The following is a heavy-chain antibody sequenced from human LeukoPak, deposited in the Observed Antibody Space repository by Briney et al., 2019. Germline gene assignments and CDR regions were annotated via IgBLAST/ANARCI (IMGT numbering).Heavy chain of an antibody. D-gene: IGHD3-16*01. CDR1: GFTFSGYW. J-gene: IGHJ4*02. V-gene: IGHV3-74*01. CDR2: IRSDGSIT. Sequence: PGGSLRLSCAASGFTFSGYWMHWVRQAPGKGLAWVSVIRSDGSITTYADSVKGRFTISRDTAKNTLYLQMNSVRAEDTAVYYCARDGGSGNFEKWGQGTLVSVSS. CDR3: ARDGGSGNFEK.